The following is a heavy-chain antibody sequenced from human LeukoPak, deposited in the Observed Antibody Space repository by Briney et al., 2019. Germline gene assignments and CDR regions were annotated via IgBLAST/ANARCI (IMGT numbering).Heavy chain of an antibody. CDR2: INQDGSEH. CDR3: ARSIVLAGISGR. V-gene: IGHV3-7*01. CDR1: GFTLRSYW. J-gene: IGHJ4*02. Sequence: GGSLRLSCAASGFTLRSYWMTWVGQAPGKGLEWVASINQDGSEHYYVDSVKGRSTISRDNAKNSLHLQMNSLRAEDTAVYYCARSIVLAGISGRWGQGTLVTVSS. D-gene: IGHD6-6*01.